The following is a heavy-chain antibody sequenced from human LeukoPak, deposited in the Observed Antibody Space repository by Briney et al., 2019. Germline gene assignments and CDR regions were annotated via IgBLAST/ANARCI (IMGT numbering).Heavy chain of an antibody. CDR3: ATINFRPY. D-gene: IGHD1-1*01. V-gene: IGHV3-30*02. J-gene: IGHJ4*02. CDR2: IRYDGSNK. CDR1: RFTFNKYG. Sequence: GGSLRLSCAASRFTFNKYGMHWVRQAPGKGLEWVAFIRYDGSNKYYADSVKGRFTISRDDAKNSLFLQMNSLRAEDTAIYYCATINFRPYWGQGTLVTVSS.